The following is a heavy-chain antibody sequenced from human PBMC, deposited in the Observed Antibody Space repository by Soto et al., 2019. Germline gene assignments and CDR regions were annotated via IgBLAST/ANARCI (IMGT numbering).Heavy chain of an antibody. J-gene: IGHJ6*02. CDR3: ARVLLGRGLRYFDWFPMDV. Sequence: LSLTCAVYGGSFSGYYWSWIRQPPGKGLEWIGEINHSGSTNYNPSLKSRVTISVDTSKNQFSLKLSSVTAADTAVYYCARVLLGRGLRYFDWFPMDVWGQGTTVTVSS. V-gene: IGHV4-34*01. CDR1: GGSFSGYY. CDR2: INHSGST. D-gene: IGHD3-9*01.